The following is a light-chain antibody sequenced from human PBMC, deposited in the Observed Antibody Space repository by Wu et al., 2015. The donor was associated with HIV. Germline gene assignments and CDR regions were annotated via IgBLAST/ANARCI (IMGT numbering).Light chain of an antibody. CDR1: QSVSSN. Sequence: IVLTQSPGTLSLFPGERATLSCRASQSVSSNLAWYQQKPGQAPRLLIYGASPRATGIPARFSGSGSGTEFTLTISSLQSEDFAVYYCQQYNNWPRTFGQGTKVEIK. V-gene: IGKV3D-15*01. J-gene: IGKJ1*01. CDR3: QQYNNWPRT. CDR2: GAS.